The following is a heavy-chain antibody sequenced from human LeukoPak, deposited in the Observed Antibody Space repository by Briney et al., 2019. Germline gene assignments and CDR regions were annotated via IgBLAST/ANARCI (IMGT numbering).Heavy chain of an antibody. D-gene: IGHD3-22*01. V-gene: IGHV3-23*01. CDR1: DFSFITYA. Sequence: GGSLRLSCVGSDFSFITYAMSWVRQAPGKGLEWVSIITGRGDATYYADSVKGRFTISRDNSKNTFYLQMNSLRAEDTAVYYCAKDARITMIVVVRGARPYYFDYWGQGTLVTVSS. CDR2: ITGRGDAT. J-gene: IGHJ4*02. CDR3: AKDARITMIVVVRGARPYYFDY.